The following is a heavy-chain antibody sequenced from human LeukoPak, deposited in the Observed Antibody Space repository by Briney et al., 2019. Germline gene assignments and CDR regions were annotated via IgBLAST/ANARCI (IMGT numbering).Heavy chain of an antibody. Sequence: SETLSLTCTASVVSISSSNSYWGWIRQPPGKGLEWIGSIYYSGNTYYNASLKSQVSISIDTSKNQCSLKLTSVTAADTAVYYCARQTGSGLFILPGGQGTLVTVSS. V-gene: IGHV4-39*01. J-gene: IGHJ4*02. CDR2: IYYSGNT. CDR3: ARQTGSGLFILP. D-gene: IGHD3/OR15-3a*01. CDR1: VVSISSSNSY.